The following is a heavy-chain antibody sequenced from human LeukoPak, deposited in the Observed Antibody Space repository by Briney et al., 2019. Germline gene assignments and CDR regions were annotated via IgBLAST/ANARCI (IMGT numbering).Heavy chain of an antibody. CDR3: ARVLAVAGTRPFYYYGMDV. Sequence: SETLSLTCTVSGGSISSYYWSWIRQPPGKGLEWIGEIYHSGSTNYNPSLKSRVTISVDKSKNQFSLKLSSVTAADTAVYYCARVLAVAGTRPFYYYGMDVWGKGTTVTVSS. CDR2: IYHSGST. J-gene: IGHJ6*04. CDR1: GGSISSYY. V-gene: IGHV4-59*12. D-gene: IGHD6-19*01.